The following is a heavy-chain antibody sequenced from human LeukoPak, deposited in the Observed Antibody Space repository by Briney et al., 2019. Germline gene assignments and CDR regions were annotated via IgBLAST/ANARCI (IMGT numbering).Heavy chain of an antibody. Sequence: PGGSLRLSCAASGFTFSSYSMNWVRQAPGKGLEWVSYISSSSTIYYADSVKGRFTISRDNAKNSLYLQMNSLRAEDTAVYYCARRGYSYGVDAFDIWGQGTMVTVSS. J-gene: IGHJ3*02. CDR3: ARRGYSYGVDAFDI. V-gene: IGHV3-48*01. D-gene: IGHD5-18*01. CDR1: GFTFSSYS. CDR2: ISSSSTI.